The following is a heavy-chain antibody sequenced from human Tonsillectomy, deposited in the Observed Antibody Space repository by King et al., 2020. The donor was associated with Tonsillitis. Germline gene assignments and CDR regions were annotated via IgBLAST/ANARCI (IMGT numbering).Heavy chain of an antibody. CDR2: IYTSGST. V-gene: IGHV4-61*02. CDR1: GDSISSGSYY. J-gene: IGHJ4*02. CDR3: GRDLFNYDLSPGY. Sequence: VQLQESGPGLVKPSQTLSLTCTVSGDSISSGSYYWTWIRQPAGKGLEWIGRIYTSGSTNYNPSLKSRVTMSVDTSKNQFSLKLSSVTAADTAVDYCGRDLFNYDLSPGYWGQGTLVTVSS. D-gene: IGHD3-3*01.